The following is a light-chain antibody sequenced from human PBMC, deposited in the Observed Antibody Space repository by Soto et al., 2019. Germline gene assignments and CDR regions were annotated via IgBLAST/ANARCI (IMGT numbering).Light chain of an antibody. CDR3: QQYGSSPRT. Sequence: EIVLTQSPGTLSLSPGERATLSCRASQSVSSSYLAWYQQKPGQAPRLLIYGASSRATGIPDRFSGSWSGTDFTLTISRLEPEDFAVYYCQQYGSSPRTFGQGTEGEIK. CDR2: GAS. J-gene: IGKJ1*01. V-gene: IGKV3-20*01. CDR1: QSVSSSY.